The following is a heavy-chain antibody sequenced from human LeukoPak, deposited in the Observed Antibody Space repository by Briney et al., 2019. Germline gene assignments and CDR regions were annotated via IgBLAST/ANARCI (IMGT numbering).Heavy chain of an antibody. J-gene: IGHJ5*02. V-gene: IGHV1-2*02. CDR3: ATYYDPAGWFDP. CDR1: GYTFTGYY. D-gene: IGHD3-22*01. Sequence: ASVKVSCKASGYTFTGYYMHWVRQAPGQGLEWMGWINPNSGGTNYAQKFQGRVTMTRDTSISTAYMELSRLRSDDTAVYYRATYYDPAGWFDPWGQGTLVTVSS. CDR2: INPNSGGT.